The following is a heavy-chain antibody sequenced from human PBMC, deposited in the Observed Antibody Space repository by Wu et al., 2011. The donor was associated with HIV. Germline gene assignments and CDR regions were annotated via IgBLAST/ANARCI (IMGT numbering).Heavy chain of an antibody. D-gene: IGHD2-2*01. CDR3: ARHYQGYQLYDAFDI. V-gene: IGHV1-69*06. Sequence: QVQLVQSGAEVKKPGSSVKVSCKASGGTFSSYAISWVRQAPGQGLEWMGGIIPMFDTATYAQKFQGRVTITADKSTGTAYMELSSLRSEDTAVYYCARHYQGYQLYDAFDIWGQGTMVTVSS. CDR1: GGTFSSYA. J-gene: IGHJ3*02. CDR2: IIPMFDTA.